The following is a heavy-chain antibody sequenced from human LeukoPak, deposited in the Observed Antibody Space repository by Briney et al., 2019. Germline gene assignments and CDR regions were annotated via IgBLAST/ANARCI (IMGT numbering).Heavy chain of an antibody. J-gene: IGHJ6*02. D-gene: IGHD4-17*01. V-gene: IGHV3-23*01. CDR2: IRGSGGST. CDR3: AKHQQNYGDSLMDV. Sequence: GGSLRLSCAASGFTFSSYAMSWVRQAPGKGLECVSTIRGSGGSTYYADSVKGRFTISRDNSKNTLSLQMHSLRAEDTAVYFCAKHQQNYGDSLMDVWGQGTTVTVSS. CDR1: GFTFSSYA.